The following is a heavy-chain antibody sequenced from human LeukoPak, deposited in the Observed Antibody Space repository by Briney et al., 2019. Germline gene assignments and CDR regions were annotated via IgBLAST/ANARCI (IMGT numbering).Heavy chain of an antibody. Sequence: GGSLRLSCAASGFTFSSYAMHWVRQAPGKGLEWVAVISYDGSNKYYADSVKGRLTISRDNSKNTLYLQMNSLRAEDTAVYYCARADDFWSGYYPLLWGQGTLVTVSS. CDR2: ISYDGSNK. CDR1: GFTFSSYA. V-gene: IGHV3-30-3*01. J-gene: IGHJ4*02. D-gene: IGHD3-3*01. CDR3: ARADDFWSGYYPLL.